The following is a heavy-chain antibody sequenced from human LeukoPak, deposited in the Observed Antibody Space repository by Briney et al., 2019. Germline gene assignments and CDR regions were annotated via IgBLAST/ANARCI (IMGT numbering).Heavy chain of an antibody. CDR3: ARVASHCSGGSCYSFDAFDI. Sequence: ASVKVSCKASGYTFTGYYMLWVRQAPGQGLEWMGWVNPNSGGTNYAQKFQGWVTMTRDTSISRAYMELSRLRSDDTAVYYCARVASHCSGGSCYSFDAFDIWGQGTMVTVSS. CDR1: GYTFTGYY. D-gene: IGHD2-15*01. CDR2: VNPNSGGT. V-gene: IGHV1-2*04. J-gene: IGHJ3*02.